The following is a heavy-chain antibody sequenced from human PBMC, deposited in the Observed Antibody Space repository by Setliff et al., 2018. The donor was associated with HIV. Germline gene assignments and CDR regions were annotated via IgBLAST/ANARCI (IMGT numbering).Heavy chain of an antibody. CDR3: ANFLPDTAAAGPRFDY. D-gene: IGHD6-13*01. Sequence: PSETLSLTCAVXXGSFSGFYWSWIRQHPGKGLEWIGEINHSGSPTSSPSLKGRVXISVDTSKNYFSLKLSSVTAADTAVYYCANFLPDTAAAGPRFDYWGQGTLVTVSS. CDR1: XGSFSGFY. J-gene: IGHJ4*02. CDR2: INHSGSP. V-gene: IGHV4-34*01.